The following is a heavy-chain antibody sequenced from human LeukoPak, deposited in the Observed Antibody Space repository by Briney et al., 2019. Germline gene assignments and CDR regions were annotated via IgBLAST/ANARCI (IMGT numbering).Heavy chain of an antibody. D-gene: IGHD3-22*01. CDR3: ARQGYYYDSSGYDIAPFDY. V-gene: IGHV4-39*01. CDR1: GGSISSSSYY. Sequence: SETLSLTCTVSGGSISSSSYYWGWIRQPPGKGLEWIGSIYYSGSTYYNQSLKSRVTISVDTSKNQFSLKLSSVTAADTAVYYCARQGYYYDSSGYDIAPFDYWGQGTLVTVSS. J-gene: IGHJ4*02. CDR2: IYYSGST.